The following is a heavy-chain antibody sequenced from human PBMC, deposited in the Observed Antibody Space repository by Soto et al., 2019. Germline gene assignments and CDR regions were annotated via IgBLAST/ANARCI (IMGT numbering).Heavy chain of an antibody. CDR2: ISGSGGST. CDR1: GFTFSSYA. Sequence: PGGSLRLSCAASGFTFSSYAMSWVRQAPGKGLEWVSAISGSGGSTYYADSVKGRFTISRDNSKNTLYLQMNSLRAEDTAVYYCAKGGSIAARDARNWFDTWGQGTLVTVSS. V-gene: IGHV3-23*01. CDR3: AKGGSIAARDARNWFDT. J-gene: IGHJ5*02. D-gene: IGHD6-6*01.